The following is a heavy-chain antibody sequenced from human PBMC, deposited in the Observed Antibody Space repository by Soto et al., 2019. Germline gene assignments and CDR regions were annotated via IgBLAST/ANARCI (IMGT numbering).Heavy chain of an antibody. D-gene: IGHD6-13*01. CDR2: IYYSGST. V-gene: IGHV4-59*01. CDR3: ARESRAAGGGMDV. Sequence: QVQLQESGPGLVKPSETLSLTCTVSGGSISSYYWSWIRQPPGKGLEWIGYIYYSGSTNYNPSLMSRVTISVDTSKNQFSLKLSSVTAADTAVYYCARESRAAGGGMDVWGQGTTVTVSS. J-gene: IGHJ6*02. CDR1: GGSISSYY.